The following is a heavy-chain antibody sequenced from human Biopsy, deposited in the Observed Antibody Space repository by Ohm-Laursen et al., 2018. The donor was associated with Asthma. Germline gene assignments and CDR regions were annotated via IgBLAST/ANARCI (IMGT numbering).Heavy chain of an antibody. Sequence: SLRLSCTASGFTFSNAWMSWVRQAPGKGLEWVGRIKSKTDGGTTDYAAPVKGRFTISRDDSKNTLYLQMNSLKTDDTAVYYCTTDALLYSSADYWGQGTLVTVSS. CDR3: TTDALLYSSADY. D-gene: IGHD2-8*01. CDR2: IKSKTDGGTT. J-gene: IGHJ4*02. V-gene: IGHV3-15*01. CDR1: GFTFSNAW.